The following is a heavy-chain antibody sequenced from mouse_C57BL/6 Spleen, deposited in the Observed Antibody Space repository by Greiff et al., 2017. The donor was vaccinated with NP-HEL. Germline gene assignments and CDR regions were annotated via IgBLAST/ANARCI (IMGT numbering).Heavy chain of an antibody. CDR2: IDPSDSYT. Sequence: QVQLQQPGAELVMPGASVKLSCKASGYTFTSYWMHWVKQRPGQGLEWIGEIDPSDSYTNYNQKFKGKSTLTVDKSSSTAYMQLSSLTSEDSAVYYCARQLPHAMDYWGQGTSVTVSS. V-gene: IGHV1-69*01. CDR3: ARQLPHAMDY. D-gene: IGHD5-5*01. J-gene: IGHJ4*01. CDR1: GYTFTSYW.